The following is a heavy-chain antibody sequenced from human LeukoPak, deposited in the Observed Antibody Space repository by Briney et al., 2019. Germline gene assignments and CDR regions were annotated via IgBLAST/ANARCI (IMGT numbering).Heavy chain of an antibody. CDR1: GGSFSGYY. D-gene: IGHD4-11*01. CDR3: ARGVSY. Sequence: SETLSLTCAVYGGSFSGYYWSWIRQPPGKGLEWIGEINHSGSTNYNPSLKSRVTISVDTSKNQFSLKLSSVSAADTAVYYCARGVSYWGQGTLVTVSS. J-gene: IGHJ4*02. CDR2: INHSGST. V-gene: IGHV4-34*01.